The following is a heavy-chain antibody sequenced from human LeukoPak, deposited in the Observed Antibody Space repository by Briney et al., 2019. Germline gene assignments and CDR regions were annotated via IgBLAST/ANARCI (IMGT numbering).Heavy chain of an antibody. CDR1: GFTFSSYW. V-gene: IGHV3-74*01. CDR2: RNTGGGRT. J-gene: IGHJ5*02. D-gene: IGHD2-2*01. CDR3: VRDRCSSTSCHDSPNWFDP. Sequence: PGGALILSCAASGFTFSSYWLHWVRHAPGKGRGWVSRRNTGGGRTYYADSVKGRFTISRDNAKNSLYLQMNSLRAEDTALYYCVRDRCSSTSCHDSPNWFDPWGQGTLVTVPS.